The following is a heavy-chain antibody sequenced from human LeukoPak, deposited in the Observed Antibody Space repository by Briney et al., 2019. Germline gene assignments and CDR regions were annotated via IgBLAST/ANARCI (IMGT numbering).Heavy chain of an antibody. CDR2: ISYDGSNK. CDR1: GFTFSSYA. Sequence: GRSLRLSCAASGFTFSSYAMHWVRQAPGKGLEWVAVISYDGSNKYYADSVKGRFTISRDNSKNTLYLQMNSLRAEDTAVYYCARDLRGCSSTSCYWYYYYYYGMDVWGQGTTVTVSS. D-gene: IGHD2-2*01. V-gene: IGHV3-30*04. CDR3: ARDLRGCSSTSCYWYYYYYYGMDV. J-gene: IGHJ6*02.